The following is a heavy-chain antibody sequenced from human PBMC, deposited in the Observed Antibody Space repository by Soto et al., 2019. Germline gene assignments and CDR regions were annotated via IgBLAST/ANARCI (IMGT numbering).Heavy chain of an antibody. CDR3: ARVLSRLTIFGVVIPNWFDP. V-gene: IGHV4-30-4*01. D-gene: IGHD3-3*01. CDR1: GGSISSGDYY. Sequence: SETLSLTCTVSGGSISSGDYYLSWIRQPPGKGLEWIGYIYYSGSTYYNPSLKSRVTISVDTSKNQFYLKLSSVTAADTAVYYCARVLSRLTIFGVVIPNWFDPWGQGTLVTVSS. CDR2: IYYSGST. J-gene: IGHJ5*02.